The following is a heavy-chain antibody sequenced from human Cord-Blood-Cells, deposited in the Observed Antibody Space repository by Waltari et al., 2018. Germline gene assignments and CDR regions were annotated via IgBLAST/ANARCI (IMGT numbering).Heavy chain of an antibody. D-gene: IGHD5-12*01. CDR1: GGTFSSYA. CDR3: ARGAGRRDGYNPYYYYGMDV. V-gene: IGHV1-69*06. CDR2: IIPIFGTA. Sequence: QVQLVQSGAEVKKPGSSVKVSCKASGGTFSSYAISWVRQAPGQGLEWMGGIIPIFGTANYAQKFQGRVTITADKSTSTAYMELSSLRSEDTAVYYCARGAGRRDGYNPYYYYGMDVWGQGTTVTVSS. J-gene: IGHJ6*02.